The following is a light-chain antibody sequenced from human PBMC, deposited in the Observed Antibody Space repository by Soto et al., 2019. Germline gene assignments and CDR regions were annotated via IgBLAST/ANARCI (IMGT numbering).Light chain of an antibody. Sequence: QSALTQPASVSGSPGQSITITCTGTNSDVGSYNLVSWYQQHPGQAPKFIIFEVFKRPSGVSSRFSGSKSGNTASLTISGLQTEDEADYYCCSYAGSSTFVLFGGGTKVTVL. CDR1: NSDVGSYNL. CDR2: EVF. J-gene: IGLJ2*01. V-gene: IGLV2-23*02. CDR3: CSYAGSSTFVL.